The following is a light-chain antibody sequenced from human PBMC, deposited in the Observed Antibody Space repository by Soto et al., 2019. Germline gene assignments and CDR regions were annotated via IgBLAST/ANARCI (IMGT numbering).Light chain of an antibody. Sequence: DIQMTQSPSILSVSVGDRVTITCRASQRISNSLAWYQQRPGTAPKLLIYDASTLENGVPSRFSGSGSGTEFTLTISSLQPDDSATYYCQQYSYYRTFGQGTKVEIK. CDR2: DAS. J-gene: IGKJ1*01. CDR3: QQYSYYRT. V-gene: IGKV1-5*01. CDR1: QRISNS.